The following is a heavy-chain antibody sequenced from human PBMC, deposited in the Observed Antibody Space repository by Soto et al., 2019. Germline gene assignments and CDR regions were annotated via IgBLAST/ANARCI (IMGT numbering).Heavy chain of an antibody. D-gene: IGHD2-15*01. CDR3: ARQDRVVAEGRWFDP. CDR2: VHYSGNT. Sequence: TLSLTCTVSGYSISSGYHWAWIRQPPGKGLEWLGSVHYSGNTYYNPSLKSRLTISVDKSKNQFSLNLSCVTAADTAVYYCARQDRVVAEGRWFDPWGQGTLVTVSS. CDR1: GYSISSGYH. J-gene: IGHJ5*02. V-gene: IGHV4-38-2*02.